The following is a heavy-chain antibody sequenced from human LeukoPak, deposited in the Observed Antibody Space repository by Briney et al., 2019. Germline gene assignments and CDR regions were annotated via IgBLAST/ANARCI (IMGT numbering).Heavy chain of an antibody. D-gene: IGHD3-16*02. V-gene: IGHV1-46*01. CDR2: INPNGGST. Sequence: ASVKVSCKASGYTFTSYYMHWVRQAPGHGLEWMGIINPNGGSTSYAQKFQGRVTMTRDTSTSTVYMELSSLRSEDTAVYYCARGLYDYVWGSYRSLSFDYWGQGTLVTVSS. CDR1: GYTFTSYY. J-gene: IGHJ4*02. CDR3: ARGLYDYVWGSYRSLSFDY.